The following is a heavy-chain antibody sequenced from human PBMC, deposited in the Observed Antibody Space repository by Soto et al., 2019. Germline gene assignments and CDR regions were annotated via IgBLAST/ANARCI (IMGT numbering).Heavy chain of an antibody. D-gene: IGHD4-17*01. CDR2: INSASSTI. CDR1: GFSISSYS. J-gene: IGHJ4*02. Sequence: EVQLVGSGGGLVQPGGSLRLSCAASGFSISSYSMNWFRQAPGKGLEWVSYINSASSTIHYADSVRGRFTISRDNAKNSLYLQMNSLRDEDTALYYCAPDYADKYYFDSWGQGTLVTVSS. V-gene: IGHV3-48*02. CDR3: APDYADKYYFDS.